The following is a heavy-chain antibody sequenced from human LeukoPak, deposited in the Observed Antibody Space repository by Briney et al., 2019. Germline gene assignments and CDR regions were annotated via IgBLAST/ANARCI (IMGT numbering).Heavy chain of an antibody. J-gene: IGHJ4*02. CDR1: GFTFDDYA. D-gene: IGHD2-2*01. Sequence: SGGSLRLSCVASGFTFDDYAMHWVRQAPGKGLEWVSGISWNSGSIGYADSVKGRFTISRDNTKNSLYLQMNSLRVEDMALYYCAKGEDGGVVDYLGQGALVTVSS. CDR2: ISWNSGSI. CDR3: AKGEDGGVVDY. V-gene: IGHV3-9*03.